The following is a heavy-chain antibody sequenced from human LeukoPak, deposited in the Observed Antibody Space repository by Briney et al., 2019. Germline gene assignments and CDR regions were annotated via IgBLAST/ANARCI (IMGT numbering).Heavy chain of an antibody. V-gene: IGHV3-30*18. Sequence: PGRSLRLSCAASGFTFSSYGMHWVRQAPGKGLEWVAVISYDGSNKYYADSVKGRFTTSRDNSKNTLYLQMNSLRAEDTAVYYCAKGTGYSSGWYFDYWGQGTLVTVSS. J-gene: IGHJ4*02. CDR1: GFTFSSYG. CDR3: AKGTGYSSGWYFDY. D-gene: IGHD6-19*01. CDR2: ISYDGSNK.